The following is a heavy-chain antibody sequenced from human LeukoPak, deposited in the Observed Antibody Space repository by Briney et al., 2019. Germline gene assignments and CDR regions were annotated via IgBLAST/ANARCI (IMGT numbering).Heavy chain of an antibody. V-gene: IGHV4-59*01. J-gene: IGHJ4*02. CDR1: GGSISSYY. CDR2: IYYSGST. Sequence: SETLSLTCTVSGGSISSYYWSWIRQPPGKGLEWIGYIYYSGSTNYNPSLKSRVTISVDTSKSQFSLKLSSVTAADTAVYYCARALPYYCSGGSCPFDYWGQGTLVTVSS. CDR3: ARALPYYCSGGSCPFDY. D-gene: IGHD2-15*01.